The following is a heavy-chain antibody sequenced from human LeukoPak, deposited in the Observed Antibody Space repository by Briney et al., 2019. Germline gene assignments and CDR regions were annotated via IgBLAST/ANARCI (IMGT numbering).Heavy chain of an antibody. J-gene: IGHJ3*02. CDR1: GGSFSGYY. D-gene: IGHD5-24*01. CDR2: INHSGST. CDR3: ARGGRDGFPRQSGHAFDI. Sequence: PSETLSLTCAVYGGSFSGYYWSWIRQPPGKGLEWIGEINHSGSTNYNPSLKSRVTISVDKSKNQFSLKLSSVTAADTAVYYCARGGRDGFPRQSGHAFDIWGQGTMVTVSS. V-gene: IGHV4-34*01.